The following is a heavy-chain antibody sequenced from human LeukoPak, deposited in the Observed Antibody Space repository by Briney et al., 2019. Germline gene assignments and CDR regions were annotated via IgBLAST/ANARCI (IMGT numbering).Heavy chain of an antibody. D-gene: IGHD3-22*01. CDR2: IYTTGSA. CDR1: GGSFSGYY. CDR3: ARETYYYDSSDY. Sequence: SETLSLTCAVYGGSFSGYYWSWIRQPPGKGLEWIGRIYTTGSAHYNPSLKSRVTISIDTSENQFSLKLSSVTAADTAVYYYARETYYYDSSDYWGQGTLVTVSS. J-gene: IGHJ4*02. V-gene: IGHV4-4*08.